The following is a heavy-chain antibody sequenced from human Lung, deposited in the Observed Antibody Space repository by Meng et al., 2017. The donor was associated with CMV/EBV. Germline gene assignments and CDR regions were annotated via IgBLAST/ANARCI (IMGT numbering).Heavy chain of an antibody. CDR3: ARDLLYDFWNHYYGMDV. D-gene: IGHD3-3*01. Sequence: GESLKISCAASGFTLSDYYMSWIRQAPGKGLEWVSYISSSGSTIYYADSVKGRFTISRDNAKNSLYLQMNSLRAEDTAVYYCARDLLYDFWNHYYGMDVWGQGTXVTVSS. CDR1: GFTLSDYY. V-gene: IGHV3-11*04. J-gene: IGHJ6*02. CDR2: ISSSGSTI.